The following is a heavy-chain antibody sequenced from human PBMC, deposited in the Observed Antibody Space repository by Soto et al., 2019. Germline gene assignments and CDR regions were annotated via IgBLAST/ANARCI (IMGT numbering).Heavy chain of an antibody. CDR1: GGTFSPYT. V-gene: IGHV1-69*08. J-gene: IGHJ4*02. Sequence: QVQLVQSGAEVKKPGSSVKVSCKASGGTFSPYTINWVRQAPGQGLEWRGRIIPFLGVTNYAQKFQARVTITADKSTTTAYMELSGLRFEDTAVYYCARDWESTVSTWSFGAFWGRGSLVTVSS. D-gene: IGHD3-10*01. CDR2: IIPFLGVT. CDR3: ARDWESTVSTWSFGAF.